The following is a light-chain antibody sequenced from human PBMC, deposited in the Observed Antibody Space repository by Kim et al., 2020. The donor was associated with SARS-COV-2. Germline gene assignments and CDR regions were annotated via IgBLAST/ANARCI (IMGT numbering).Light chain of an antibody. V-gene: IGKV3-20*01. Sequence: LSPWERATLSCRASQSLRSSYVAVSQHKPGQAPSVDLYETSTRAAGIPDRFSGSRSGTDFTLTISRVEPEDFAVYYCQQFDGSRPTFGQGTRLEI. CDR2: ETS. J-gene: IGKJ1*01. CDR1: QSLRSSY. CDR3: QQFDGSRPT.